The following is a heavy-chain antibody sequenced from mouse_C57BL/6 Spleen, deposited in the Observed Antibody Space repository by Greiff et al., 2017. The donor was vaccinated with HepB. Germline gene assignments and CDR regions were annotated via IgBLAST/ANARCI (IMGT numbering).Heavy chain of an antibody. CDR1: GYTFTSYG. J-gene: IGHJ2*01. CDR3: ARGGGDGNYDYFDY. Sequence: VQLQQSGAELARPGASVKLSCKASGYTFTSYGISWVKQRTGQGLEWIGEIYPRSGNTYYNEKFKGKATLTADKSSSTAYMELRSLTSEDSAVYFCARGGGDGNYDYFDYWGQGTTLTVSS. V-gene: IGHV1-81*01. CDR2: IYPRSGNT. D-gene: IGHD2-1*01.